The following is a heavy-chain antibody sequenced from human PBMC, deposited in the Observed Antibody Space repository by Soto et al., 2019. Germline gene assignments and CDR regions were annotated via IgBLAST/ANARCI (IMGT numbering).Heavy chain of an antibody. CDR2: IYPGDSDT. Sequence: GESLKISCKGSGYSFTSYWISWVRQMPGKGLEWMGIIYPGDSDTRYSPSFQGQVTISADKSISTAYLQWSSLKASDTAMYYCARIAPRIAVAGPFDYWGQGTLVTVSS. CDR1: GYSFTSYW. J-gene: IGHJ4*02. V-gene: IGHV5-51*01. CDR3: ARIAPRIAVAGPFDY. D-gene: IGHD6-19*01.